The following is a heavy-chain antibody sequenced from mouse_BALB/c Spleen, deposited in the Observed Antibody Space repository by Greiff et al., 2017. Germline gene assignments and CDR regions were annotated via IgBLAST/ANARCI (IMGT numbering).Heavy chain of an antibody. Sequence: EVKVEESGGGLVQPGGSMKLSCVASGFTFSNYWMNWVRQSPEKGLEWVAEIRLKSNNYATHYAESVKGRFTISRDDSKSSVYLQMNNLRAEDTGIYYCTRNGYDRFAYWGQGTLVTVSA. J-gene: IGHJ3*01. CDR2: IRLKSNNYAT. CDR1: GFTFSNYW. D-gene: IGHD2-2*01. V-gene: IGHV6-6*02. CDR3: TRNGYDRFAY.